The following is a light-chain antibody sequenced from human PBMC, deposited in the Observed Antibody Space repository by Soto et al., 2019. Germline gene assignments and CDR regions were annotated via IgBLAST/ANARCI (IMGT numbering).Light chain of an antibody. CDR2: DVS. CDR3: CSYAGIYTYV. CDR1: SSDVGGYNY. J-gene: IGLJ1*01. V-gene: IGLV2-11*01. Sequence: QSALTQPRSVSGSPGQSVTISCTGTSSDVGGYNYVSWYQQHPGKAPKLMIYDVSKRPSGVPDRFSGSKSGTTASLTISVLQAEDEADYYCCSYAGIYTYVFGAGTKLTVL.